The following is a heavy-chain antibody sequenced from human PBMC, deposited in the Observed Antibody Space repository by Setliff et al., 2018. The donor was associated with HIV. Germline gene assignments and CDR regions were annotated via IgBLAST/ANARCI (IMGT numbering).Heavy chain of an antibody. CDR1: GFSLRTSGVA. CDR2: IYWNDGK. CDR3: AHHEEYSYGYYFDP. J-gene: IGHJ5*02. D-gene: IGHD5-18*01. Sequence: SGPTLVNPTQTLTLTCSFSGFSLRTSGVAVGWIRQPPGKAPEWLALIYWNDGKRYSPSLKNRLTITKDTSKNHVVLTLTNLDPVDTATYYCAHHEEYSYGYYFDPWGQGSLVTVSS. V-gene: IGHV2-5*01.